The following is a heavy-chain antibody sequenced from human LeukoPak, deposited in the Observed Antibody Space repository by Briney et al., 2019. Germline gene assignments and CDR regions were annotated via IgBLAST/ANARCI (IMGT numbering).Heavy chain of an antibody. V-gene: IGHV4-39*07. D-gene: IGHD4/OR15-4a*01. CDR1: GGSISSSGYY. J-gene: IGHJ4*02. Sequence: SETLSLTCSVSGGSISSSGYYWGWIRQPPGKGLEWIGSMYYSGSTYYNPSLKSRVTISVDTSKNQFSLKLNSVTAADTAVYYCARRAGAYSHPYDYWGQGTLVTVSS. CDR3: ARRAGAYSHPYDY. CDR2: MYYSGST.